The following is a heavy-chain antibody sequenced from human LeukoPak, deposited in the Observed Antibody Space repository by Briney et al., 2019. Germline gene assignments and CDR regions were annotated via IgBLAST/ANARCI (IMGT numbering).Heavy chain of an antibody. CDR2: INHSGST. J-gene: IGHJ4*02. CDR3: ARRNYYDSSGSN. V-gene: IGHV4-34*01. CDR1: GGSFSGYY. D-gene: IGHD3-22*01. Sequence: SETLSLTCAVYGGSFSGYYWSWIRQPPRKGLEWIGEINHSGSTNYNPSLKSRVTISVDTSKNQFSLKLSSVTAADTAVYYCARRNYYDSSGSNWGQGTLVTVSS.